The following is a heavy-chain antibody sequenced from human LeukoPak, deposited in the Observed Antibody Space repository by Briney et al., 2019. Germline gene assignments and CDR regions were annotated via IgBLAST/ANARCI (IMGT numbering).Heavy chain of an antibody. CDR2: IGDSGGRT. CDR1: GFTFGSYA. Sequence: GVSLRLSCAASGFTFGSYAMTWVRQAPGKGLEWVSGIGDSGGRTTYADSVKGRFTTSRDNSKNTLYLQMNSLRAGDTAVYYCVKDRENYPSGYFDYWGQGTLVTVSS. D-gene: IGHD5-24*01. J-gene: IGHJ4*02. CDR3: VKDRENYPSGYFDY. V-gene: IGHV3-23*01.